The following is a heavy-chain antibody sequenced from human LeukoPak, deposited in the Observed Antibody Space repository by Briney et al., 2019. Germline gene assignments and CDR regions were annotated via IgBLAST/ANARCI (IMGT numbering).Heavy chain of an antibody. CDR1: GYTFTSYG. Sequence: ASVKVSCKASGYTFTSYGISWVRQAPGRGLEWMGWISAYNGNTNYAQKLQGRVTMTTDTSTSIAYMELRSLRSDDTAVYYCAREPRTTVTTSDAFDIWGQGTMVTVSS. CDR3: AREPRTTVTTSDAFDI. J-gene: IGHJ3*02. V-gene: IGHV1-18*01. CDR2: ISAYNGNT. D-gene: IGHD4-17*01.